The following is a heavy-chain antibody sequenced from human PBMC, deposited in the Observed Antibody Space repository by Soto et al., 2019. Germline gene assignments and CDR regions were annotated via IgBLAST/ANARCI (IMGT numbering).Heavy chain of an antibody. CDR1: GGTISSWY. V-gene: IGHV4-59*08. CDR3: ARYKSNYYYGMDV. D-gene: IGHD1-20*01. J-gene: IGHJ6*02. CDR2: IYYSGST. Sequence: SETLSLTCTVSGGTISSWYWSWIRQPPGKGLEWIGYIYYSGSTNCNPSLKSRVTISVDTSKNQFSLKLSSVTAADTAVYYCARYKSNYYYGMDVWGQGTTVT.